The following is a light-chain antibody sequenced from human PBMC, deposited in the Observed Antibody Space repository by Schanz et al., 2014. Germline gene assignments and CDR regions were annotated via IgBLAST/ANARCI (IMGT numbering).Light chain of an antibody. CDR3: SSYTSTSTLI. CDR1: SSDVGGYNY. V-gene: IGLV2-14*01. Sequence: QSALTQPRSVSGSPGQSVTISCTGTSSDVGGYNYVSWYQQHPGKAPKLMIYEGSKRPSGVSNRFSGSKSGNTASLTISGLQAEDEADYYCSSYTSTSTLIFGGGTKLTVL. J-gene: IGLJ2*01. CDR2: EGS.